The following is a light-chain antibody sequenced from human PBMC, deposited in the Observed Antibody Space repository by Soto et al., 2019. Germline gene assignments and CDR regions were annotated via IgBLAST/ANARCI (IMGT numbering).Light chain of an antibody. V-gene: IGLV1-51*01. CDR2: DNN. CDR3: GTWDSSLSAGV. CDR1: SSNIGNNY. Sequence: QSVLTQPPSVSAAPGQTVTISCSGSSSNIGNNYVSWYQQLPGTAPKLLIYDNNKRPSGIPDRFSGSKSGTSATLGITGLQTGDEAEYYCGTWDSSLSAGVFGGGTQLTVL. J-gene: IGLJ2*01.